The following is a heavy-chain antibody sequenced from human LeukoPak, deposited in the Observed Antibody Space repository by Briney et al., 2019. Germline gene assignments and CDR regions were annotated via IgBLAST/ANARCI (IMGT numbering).Heavy chain of an antibody. CDR3: AKRDTSGWPPVGLGY. Sequence: GGSLRLSCAASGLTFSTYGMHWVRQAPGKGLEWVAFIRYDGTHKYYADSVRGRFTISRDNSKNTLYLQMNSLRAEDTAVYYCAKRDTSGWPPVGLGYWGQGTLVTVSS. CDR1: GLTFSTYG. V-gene: IGHV3-30*02. J-gene: IGHJ4*02. D-gene: IGHD6-19*01. CDR2: IRYDGTHK.